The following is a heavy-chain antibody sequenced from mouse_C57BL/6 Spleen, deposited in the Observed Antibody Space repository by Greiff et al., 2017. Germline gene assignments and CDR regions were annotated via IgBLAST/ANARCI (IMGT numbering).Heavy chain of an antibody. CDR3: ARSDPDGYYFLYAMDY. CDR2: ISDGGSYT. Sequence: EVKLMESGGGLVKPGGSLKLSCAASGFTFSSYAMSWVRQTPEKRLEWVATISDGGSYTYYPDNVKGRFTISRDNAKNNLYLQMSHLKSEDTAMYYCARSDPDGYYFLYAMDYWGQGTSVTVSS. D-gene: IGHD2-3*01. V-gene: IGHV5-4*03. CDR1: GFTFSSYA. J-gene: IGHJ4*01.